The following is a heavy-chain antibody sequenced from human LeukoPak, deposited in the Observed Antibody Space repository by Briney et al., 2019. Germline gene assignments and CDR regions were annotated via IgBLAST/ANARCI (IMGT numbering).Heavy chain of an antibody. CDR2: IRSKANSYAT. J-gene: IGHJ5*02. CDR3: ARGKTSQNIVTRKTYNWFDP. CDR1: GLIFSGSA. Sequence: GGSLRLSCAASGLIFSGSAMHWVRHASGKGLEWVGRIRSKANSYATAYAAAVKGRFTNYREESKNTAYLQMNSLRAEDTAVYYCARGKTSQNIVTRKTYNWFDPWGQGTLVTVSS. V-gene: IGHV3-73*01. D-gene: IGHD2/OR15-2a*01.